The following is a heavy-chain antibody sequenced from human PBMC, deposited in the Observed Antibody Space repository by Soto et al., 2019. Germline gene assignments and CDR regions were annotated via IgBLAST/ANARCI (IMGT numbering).Heavy chain of an antibody. J-gene: IGHJ6*02. CDR3: AAPRDEYGSGISWFTYGMDV. V-gene: IGHV3-23*01. CDR1: GFTFSDYA. D-gene: IGHD3-10*01. CDR2: LNGAGGST. Sequence: GGSLRLSCLASGFTFSDYAMTWVRHVPGRGLEWVSSLNGAGGSTCYADSVRGRFTISRDNSQNTLFLQMNRLTVDDTAIYYCAAPRDEYGSGISWFTYGMDVWGQGTTVTVSS.